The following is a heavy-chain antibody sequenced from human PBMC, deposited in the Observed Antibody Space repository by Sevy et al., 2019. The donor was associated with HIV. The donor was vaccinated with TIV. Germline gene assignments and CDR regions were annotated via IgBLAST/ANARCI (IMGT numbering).Heavy chain of an antibody. CDR2: ISYDGSTK. CDR1: GFTFSSYA. J-gene: IGHJ6*02. CDR3: ARDQGYCTNGVCYTDYYYYGMDV. Sequence: GGSLRLSCAASGFTFSSYAMYWVRQAPGKGLEWVAVISYDGSTKYYADSVKGRFTISRDNSKNTLYLQMNSLRAEDRAVYYCARDQGYCTNGVCYTDYYYYGMDVWGQGTTVTVSS. D-gene: IGHD2-8*01. V-gene: IGHV3-30*04.